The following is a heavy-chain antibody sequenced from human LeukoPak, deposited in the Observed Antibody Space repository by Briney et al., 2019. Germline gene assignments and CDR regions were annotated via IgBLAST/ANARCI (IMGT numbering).Heavy chain of an antibody. D-gene: IGHD3-16*01. CDR3: ARDPDSDNAWGWFDS. Sequence: PGGSLRLSCAASGFTFSRTWMSWVRQAPGKGLEWVANINGDGTEEFRVDSVKGRFTISRDNARNSLYLHMNSLKAEDTAVYYCARDPDSDNAWGWFDSWGQGTLATVSS. CDR2: INGDGTEE. V-gene: IGHV3-7*01. CDR1: GFTFSRTW. J-gene: IGHJ5*01.